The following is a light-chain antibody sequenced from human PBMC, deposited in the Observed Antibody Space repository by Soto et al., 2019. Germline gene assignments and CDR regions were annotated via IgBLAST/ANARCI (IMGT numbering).Light chain of an antibody. J-gene: IGKJ4*01. CDR3: QQYNSYLIT. V-gene: IGKV1-5*01. Sequence: DMQMTQSPSTLSASVGDRVTITCRASQSISSWLAWYQQKPGKAPKLLIYDASSLESGVPSRFSGSGSGTEFNLPISSLQPDDFATYYCQQYNSYLITFGGGTKAEIK. CDR2: DAS. CDR1: QSISSW.